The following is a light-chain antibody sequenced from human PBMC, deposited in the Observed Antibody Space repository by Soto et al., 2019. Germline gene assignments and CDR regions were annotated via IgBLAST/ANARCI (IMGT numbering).Light chain of an antibody. CDR3: QQRSSWPRT. CDR1: QSVSSY. J-gene: IGKJ2*01. Sequence: EIVLTQSPATLSLSPGERATLSCRASQSVSSYLAWYQQKPGQAPRLLIYASSNRATGIPARFSGSGSETDFTPTISSLEPQDFALYYCQQRSSWPRTFGQGTKLEIK. V-gene: IGKV3-11*01. CDR2: ASS.